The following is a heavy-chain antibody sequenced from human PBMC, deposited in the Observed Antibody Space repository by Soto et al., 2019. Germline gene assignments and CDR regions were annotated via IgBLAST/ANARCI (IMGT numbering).Heavy chain of an antibody. D-gene: IGHD3-22*01. CDR2: ISDSGGST. Sequence: AGGSLRLSCAASGFTFSSFAMSWVRQAPGKGLEWVSVISDSGGSTYYADSVRGRFTISRDNSKSTLFLQMNSLRGDDTAIYYCAKPISGYYAPSDHWGQGTQVTVSS. V-gene: IGHV3-23*01. CDR3: AKPISGYYAPSDH. CDR1: GFTFSSFA. J-gene: IGHJ4*02.